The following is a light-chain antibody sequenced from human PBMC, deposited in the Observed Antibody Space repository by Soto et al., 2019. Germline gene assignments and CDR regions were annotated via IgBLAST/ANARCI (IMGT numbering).Light chain of an antibody. CDR2: DAS. J-gene: IGKJ1*01. CDR1: QSVSSY. V-gene: IGKV3-11*01. CDR3: QQRSNWPRT. Sequence: EIVLTQSPATLSLSPGERATLSCRASQSVSSYLAWYQQKVGQAPRLLIYDASNRATGIPARFSGSGSGTDFTLTISNLEPEDVAIYYCQQRSNWPRTFGQGTKVEIK.